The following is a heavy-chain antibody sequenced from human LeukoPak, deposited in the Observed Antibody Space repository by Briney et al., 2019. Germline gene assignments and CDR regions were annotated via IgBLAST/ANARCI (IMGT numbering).Heavy chain of an antibody. CDR1: GFTVSTYY. Sequence: PGGSLRLSCAASGFTVSTYYMNWVRQAPGKGLEWVSIIYSGATTYYADSVKGRFTISRDTSKNTVSLQMNSLRAEDTAVYFRARVGDHFHWNLDLWGRGTLVTV. V-gene: IGHV3-53*01. CDR3: ARVGDHFHWNLDL. J-gene: IGHJ2*01. CDR2: IYSGATT. D-gene: IGHD3-3*02.